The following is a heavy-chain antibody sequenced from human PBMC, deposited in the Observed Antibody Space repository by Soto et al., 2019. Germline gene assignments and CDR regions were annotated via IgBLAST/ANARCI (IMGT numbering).Heavy chain of an antibody. Sequence: GASVKVSCKASGYTFTSYYMHWVRQAPGQGLEWMGIINPSGGSTSYAQKFQGRVTMTRDTSTSTVYMELSSLRSEDTAVYYCARACSSTSWYSWFDPWGQGTLVTVSS. CDR2: INPSGGST. V-gene: IGHV1-46*01. D-gene: IGHD2-2*01. CDR3: ARACSSTSWYSWFDP. CDR1: GYTFTSYY. J-gene: IGHJ5*02.